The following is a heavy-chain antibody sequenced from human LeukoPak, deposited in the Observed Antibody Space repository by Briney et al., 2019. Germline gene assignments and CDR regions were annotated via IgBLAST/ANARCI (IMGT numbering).Heavy chain of an antibody. CDR1: GFTFSTYG. CDR2: ISGSGDRT. V-gene: IGHV3-23*01. Sequence: GGSLRLSCAASGFTFSTYGMNWVRQAPGKGLEWVSGISGSGDRTYYADSVKGRFTISRDNSKNTLYLQMNSLRAEDTAVYYCAKDSSYYDILTGYYYYYYMDVWGKGTTVTISS. J-gene: IGHJ6*03. CDR3: AKDSSYYDILTGYYYYYYMDV. D-gene: IGHD3-9*01.